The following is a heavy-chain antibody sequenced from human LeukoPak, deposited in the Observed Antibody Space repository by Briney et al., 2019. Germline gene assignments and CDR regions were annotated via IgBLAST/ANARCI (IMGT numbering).Heavy chain of an antibody. J-gene: IGHJ4*02. V-gene: IGHV3-30-3*01. CDR2: ISYDGSNK. CDR1: GFTFSSYA. CDR3: AKDLYYDYVWGSSYFDY. D-gene: IGHD3-16*01. Sequence: GRSLRLSCAASGFTFSSYAMHWVRQAPGKGLEWVAVISYDGSNKYYADSVKGRFTISRDNSKNTLYLQMNSLRAEDTAVYYCAKDLYYDYVWGSSYFDYWGQGTLVTVSS.